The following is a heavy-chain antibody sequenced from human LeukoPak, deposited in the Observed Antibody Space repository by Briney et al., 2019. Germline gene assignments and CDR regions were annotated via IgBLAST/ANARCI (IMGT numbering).Heavy chain of an antibody. V-gene: IGHV4-61*01. CDR1: GGSISSGTYY. CDR3: ARPSYYYGSGSSDY. J-gene: IGHJ4*02. D-gene: IGHD3-10*01. CDR2: IYYSGST. Sequence: PSETLSLTCTVSGGSISSGTYYWSWIRQPPGKGLEWIGYIYYSGSTNYNPSLKSRVTISVDTSKNQFSLKLSSVTAADTAVYYCARPSYYYGSGSSDYWGQGTLVTVSS.